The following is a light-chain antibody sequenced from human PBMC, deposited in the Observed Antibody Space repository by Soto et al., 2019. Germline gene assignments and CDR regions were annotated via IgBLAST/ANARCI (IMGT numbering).Light chain of an antibody. CDR2: DAS. CDR3: QQYNSYPLT. CDR1: QSISSW. Sequence: GDRVTITCRASQSISSWLAWYQQKPGKAPKLLIYDASSFESGVPSRFSGSGSGTEFTLTISSLQPDDFATYYCQQYNSYPLTFGGGTKVEIK. J-gene: IGKJ4*01. V-gene: IGKV1-5*01.